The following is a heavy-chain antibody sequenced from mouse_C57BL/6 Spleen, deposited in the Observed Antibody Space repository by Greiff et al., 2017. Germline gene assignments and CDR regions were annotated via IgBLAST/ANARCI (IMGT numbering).Heavy chain of an antibody. CDR2: ISDGGSYT. Sequence: EVQGVESGGGLVKPGGSLKLSCAASGFTFSSYAMSWVRQTPEKRLEWVATISDGGSYTYYPDNVKGRFTISRDNAKNNLYLQMSHLKSEDTAMXYCARVSGHFDYWGQGTTLTVSS. V-gene: IGHV5-4*01. J-gene: IGHJ2*01. CDR1: GFTFSSYA. D-gene: IGHD3-2*02. CDR3: ARVSGHFDY.